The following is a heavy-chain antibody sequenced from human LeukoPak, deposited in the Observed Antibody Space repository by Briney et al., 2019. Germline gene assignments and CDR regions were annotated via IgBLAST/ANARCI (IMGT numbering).Heavy chain of an antibody. CDR3: ASSPRGYDILTGETEI. CDR1: GYTFTSYA. CDR2: INAGNGNT. Sequence: VAPVKVSCKASGYTFTSYAMHWVRQAPGQRLEWMGWINAGNGNTKYSQKFQGRVTITRDTSASTAYMELSSLRSEDTAVYYCASSPRGYDILTGETEIWGQGTLVTVSS. V-gene: IGHV1-3*01. D-gene: IGHD3-9*01. J-gene: IGHJ4*02.